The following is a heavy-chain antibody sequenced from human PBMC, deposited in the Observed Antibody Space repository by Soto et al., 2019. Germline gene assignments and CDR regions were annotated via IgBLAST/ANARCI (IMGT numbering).Heavy chain of an antibody. CDR1: GFTFSSYA. CDR2: ISYDGSNK. V-gene: IGHV3-30-3*01. D-gene: IGHD3-22*01. CDR3: AREVTYYYDSSGYYLDFGAFDI. J-gene: IGHJ3*02. Sequence: GGSLRLSCAASGFTFSSYAMHWVRQAPGKGLEWVAVISYDGSNKYYADSVKGRFTISRDNSKNTLYLQMNGLRAEDTAVYYCAREVTYYYDSSGYYLDFGAFDIWGQGTMVTVSS.